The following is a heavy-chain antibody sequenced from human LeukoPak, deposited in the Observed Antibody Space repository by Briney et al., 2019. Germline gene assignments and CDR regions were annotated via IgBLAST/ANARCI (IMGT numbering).Heavy chain of an antibody. Sequence: SETLSLTCTVSGGSISSGGYYWSWIRQHPGKGLEWIGYIYYSGSTYYNPSLKSRVTISVDTSKNQFSLKLSSVTAADTAVYYCARGSTVTTLSCAFDIWGQGTMVTVSS. CDR3: ARGSTVTTLSCAFDI. CDR2: IYYSGST. J-gene: IGHJ3*02. CDR1: GGSISSGGYY. V-gene: IGHV4-31*03. D-gene: IGHD4-11*01.